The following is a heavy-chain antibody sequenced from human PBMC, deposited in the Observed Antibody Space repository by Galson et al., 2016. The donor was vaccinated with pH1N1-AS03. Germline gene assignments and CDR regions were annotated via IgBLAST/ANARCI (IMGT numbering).Heavy chain of an antibody. J-gene: IGHJ4*02. V-gene: IGHV1-69*10. CDR3: ARGKGDGYNLGAVEY. Sequence: TFSNYALSWVRQAPGQGLDWMGGVIPTLGITKHAQKFQDRVTITADKSTSTAYLELSSLRSEDTAVYYCARGKGDGYNLGAVEYWGQGTLVTVSS. CDR1: TFSNYA. D-gene: IGHD5-24*01. CDR2: VIPTLGIT.